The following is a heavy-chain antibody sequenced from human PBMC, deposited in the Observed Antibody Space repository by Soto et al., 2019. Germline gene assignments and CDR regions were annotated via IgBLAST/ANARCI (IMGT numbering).Heavy chain of an antibody. Sequence: GGSLRLSCAASGFTFSSYSMNWVRQAPGKGLEWVSYISSSSSTIYYADSVKGRFTISRDNAKNSLYLQMNSLRAEDTAVYYCARGSHLYSSGWYYFDYWGQGTLVTVSS. CDR2: ISSSSSTI. J-gene: IGHJ4*02. D-gene: IGHD6-19*01. CDR3: ARGSHLYSSGWYYFDY. V-gene: IGHV3-48*01. CDR1: GFTFSSYS.